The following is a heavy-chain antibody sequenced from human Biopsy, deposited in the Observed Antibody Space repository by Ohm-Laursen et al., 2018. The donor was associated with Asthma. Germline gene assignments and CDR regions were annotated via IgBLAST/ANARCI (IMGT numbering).Heavy chain of an antibody. CDR2: SNQGGSP. J-gene: IGHJ5*02. V-gene: IGHV4-34*01. CDR3: ARASVAASSNWFDP. CDR1: RGSLRVYV. Sequence: SDTLSLTCRVYRGSLRVYVWSWIRQPPGKGLEWIGESNQGGSPTFNPSPKSRVTISRDTSKNQFSLKLSSVTAADTAVYYCARASVAASSNWFDPWGQGTLVTVSS. D-gene: IGHD6-19*01.